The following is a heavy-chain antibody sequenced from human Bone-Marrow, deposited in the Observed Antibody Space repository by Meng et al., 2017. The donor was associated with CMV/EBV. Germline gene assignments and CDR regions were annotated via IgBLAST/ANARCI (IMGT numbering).Heavy chain of an antibody. V-gene: IGHV1-8*01. CDR3: ARGTIVLMVYALDY. CDR2: MNPNSGNT. D-gene: IGHD2-8*01. J-gene: IGHJ4*02. Sequence: ASVKVSCKASGYTFTSYDINWVRQATGQGLEWMGWMNPNSGNTGYAQKFQGRVTMTRNTSISTAYMELSSPRSEDTAVYYCARGTIVLMVYALDYWGQGTLVTVSS. CDR1: GYTFTSYD.